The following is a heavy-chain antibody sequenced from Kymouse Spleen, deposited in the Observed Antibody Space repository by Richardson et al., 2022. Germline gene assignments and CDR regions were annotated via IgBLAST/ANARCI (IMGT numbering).Heavy chain of an antibody. J-gene: IGHJ5*02. CDR1: GGSFSGYY. D-gene: IGHD3-10*01. V-gene: IGHV4-34*01. Sequence: QVQLQQWGAGLLKPSETLSLTCAVYGGSFSGYYWSWIRQPPGKGLEWIGEINHSGSTNYNPSLKSRVTISVDTSKNQFSLKLSSVTAADTAVYYCARGVTMVRGVIPYNWFDPWGQGTLVTVSS. CDR3: ARGVTMVRGVIPYNWFDP. CDR2: INHSGST.